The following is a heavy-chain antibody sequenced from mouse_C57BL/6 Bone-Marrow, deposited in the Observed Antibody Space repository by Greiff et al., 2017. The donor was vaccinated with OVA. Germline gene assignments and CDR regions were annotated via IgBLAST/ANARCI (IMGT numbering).Heavy chain of an antibody. CDR3: AREDYYGSSP. D-gene: IGHD1-1*01. V-gene: IGHV1-69*01. CDR1: GYTFTSYW. Sequence: QVQLQQPGAELVMPGASVKLSCKASGYTFTSYWMHWVKQRPGQGLEWIGEIDPSDSYTNYNQKFKGKSTLTVDKSSSTAYMQLSSLTSEDSAVYYCAREDYYGSSPWGQGTLVTVSA. J-gene: IGHJ3*01. CDR2: IDPSDSYT.